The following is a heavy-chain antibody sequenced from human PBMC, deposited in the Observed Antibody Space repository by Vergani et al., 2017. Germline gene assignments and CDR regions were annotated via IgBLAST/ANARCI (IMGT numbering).Heavy chain of an antibody. CDR1: GGSISSYY. Sequence: QVQLQESGPGLVKPSETLSLTCTVSGGSISSYYWSWIRQPPGKGLELIGYIYYSGSTNYNPSLKSRVTISVDTSKNQFSLRLSSVTAADTAVYYCARTTPSTVVTLWGYYYYAMDVWGQGTTVTVSS. CDR2: IYYSGST. V-gene: IGHV4-59*01. CDR3: ARTTPSTVVTLWGYYYYAMDV. J-gene: IGHJ6*02. D-gene: IGHD4-23*01.